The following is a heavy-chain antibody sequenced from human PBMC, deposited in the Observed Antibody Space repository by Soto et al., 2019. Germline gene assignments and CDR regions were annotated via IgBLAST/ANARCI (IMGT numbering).Heavy chain of an antibody. J-gene: IGHJ4*02. CDR3: ARTVRAAAGNGAYLHYFDY. V-gene: IGHV4-59*08. CDR1: GGSISSYY. D-gene: IGHD6-13*01. CDR2: IYYSGST. Sequence: SETLSLTCTVSGGSISSYYWSWIRQPPGKGLEWIGYIYYSGSTNYNPSLKSRVTISVDTSKNQFSLKLSSVTAADTAVYYCARTVRAAAGNGAYLHYFDYWGQGTLVTVSS.